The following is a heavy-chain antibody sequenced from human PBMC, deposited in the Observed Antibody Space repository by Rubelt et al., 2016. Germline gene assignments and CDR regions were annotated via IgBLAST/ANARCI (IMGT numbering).Heavy chain of an antibody. V-gene: IGHV3-30*18. CDR3: AKDPWHPRVGSGSYRDTKNYYYYYGMEV. J-gene: IGHJ6*02. CDR2: ISYDGSNK. Sequence: GFTFSSYGMHWVRQAPGKGLEWVAVISYDGSNKYYADSVKGRFTISRDNSKTTLYLQMNSLRAEDTAVYYCAKDPWHPRVGSGSYRDTKNYYYYYGMEVWGQGTTVSVSS. D-gene: IGHD3-10*01. CDR1: GFTFSSYG.